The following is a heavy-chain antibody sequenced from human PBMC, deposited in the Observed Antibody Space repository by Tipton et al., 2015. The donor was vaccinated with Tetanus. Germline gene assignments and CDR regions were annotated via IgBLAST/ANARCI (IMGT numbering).Heavy chain of an antibody. D-gene: IGHD3-22*01. CDR2: IDPNSGDT. J-gene: IGHJ6*02. CDR3: ARDRGDYIYYGMDV. V-gene: IGHV1-2*02. Sequence: QLVQPGAEVKKPGASVKVSCTASGYTFTGYYMYWVRQAPGQGLEWVGWIDPNSGDTIYAQNFQGRGTMTRDTSISTVYMELSRLRSDDTAVYYCARDRGDYIYYGMDVWGPGTTVTVSS. CDR1: GYTFTGYY.